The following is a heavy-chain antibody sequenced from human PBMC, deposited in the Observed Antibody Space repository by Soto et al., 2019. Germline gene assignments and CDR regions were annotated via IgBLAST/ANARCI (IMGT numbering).Heavy chain of an antibody. J-gene: IGHJ6*02. CDR2: ISGSGGST. D-gene: IGHD3-3*01. V-gene: IGHV3-23*01. CDR1: GFTFSSYA. CDR3: AKGAGFWSGYMDV. Sequence: GGSLRLSCAASGFTFSSYAMRWVRQAPGKGLEWVSGISGSGGSTYHADSVKGRFTISRDNSKNTLYLQMNSLRAEDTAVYYCAKGAGFWSGYMDVRGQGTTVTVSS.